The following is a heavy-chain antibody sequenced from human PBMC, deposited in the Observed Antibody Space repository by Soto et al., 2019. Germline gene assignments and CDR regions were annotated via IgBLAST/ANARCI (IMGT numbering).Heavy chain of an antibody. D-gene: IGHD1-20*01. CDR1: GFTFSSFW. CDR2: ILSKTDAETT. J-gene: IGHJ4*02. CDR3: TSLYQGISN. V-gene: IGHV3-15*01. Sequence: EVQLVESGGGLVKRGGSLRLSCAASGFTFSSFWMSWVRQTPGKGLEWVGRILSKTDAETTDYAAPVKGRFTISRDDSKNALYLQMNSLKTEDTAVYYCTSLYQGISNWGQGTLVTVSS.